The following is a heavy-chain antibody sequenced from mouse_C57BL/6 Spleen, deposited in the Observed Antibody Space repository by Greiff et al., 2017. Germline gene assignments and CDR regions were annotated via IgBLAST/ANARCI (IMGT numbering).Heavy chain of an antibody. Sequence: EVQGVESVAELVRPGASVKLSCTASGFNIKNTYMHWVKQRPEQGLEWIGRIDPANGNTKYAPKFQGKATITADTSSNTAYLQLSSLTSEDTAIYYCARFGPTGSNYFDYWGQGTTLTVSS. CDR3: ARFGPTGSNYFDY. CDR1: GFNIKNTY. CDR2: IDPANGNT. V-gene: IGHV14-3*01. J-gene: IGHJ2*01.